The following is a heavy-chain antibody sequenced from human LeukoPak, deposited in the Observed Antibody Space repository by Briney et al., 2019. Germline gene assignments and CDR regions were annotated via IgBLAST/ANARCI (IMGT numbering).Heavy chain of an antibody. CDR1: GGTFSSYA. CDR2: IIPIFGTA. CDR3: ARGLRFLEWSSGLDV. J-gene: IGHJ6*04. V-gene: IGHV1-69*01. D-gene: IGHD3-3*01. Sequence: SVKVSCKASGGTFSSYAISWVRQASGQGLEWMGGIIPIFGTANYAQKFQGRVTITADESTSTAYMELSSLRSEDTAVYYCARGLRFLEWSSGLDVWGKGTTVTVSS.